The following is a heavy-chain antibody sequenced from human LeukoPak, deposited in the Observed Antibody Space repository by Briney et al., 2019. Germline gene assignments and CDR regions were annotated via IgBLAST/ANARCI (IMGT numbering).Heavy chain of an antibody. CDR1: GFTFDDYG. Sequence: GGSLRLSCAASGFTFDDYGMSWVRQAPGKGLEWVGFIRSKAYGGTTEYAASVKGRFTTSRDDSKSIAYLQMNSLKTEDTAVYYCTRVSDDSSGYYYLNDYWGQGTLVTVSS. V-gene: IGHV3-49*04. CDR2: IRSKAYGGTT. CDR3: TRVSDDSSGYYYLNDY. D-gene: IGHD3-22*01. J-gene: IGHJ4*02.